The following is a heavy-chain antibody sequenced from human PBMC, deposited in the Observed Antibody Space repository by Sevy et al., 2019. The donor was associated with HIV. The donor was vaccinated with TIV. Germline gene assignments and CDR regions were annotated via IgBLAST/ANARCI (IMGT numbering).Heavy chain of an antibody. CDR1: GFTFSNAW. V-gene: IGHV3-15*01. Sequence: GGSLRLSCAASGFTFSNAWMSWVRQAPGKGLEWVGRIKSKTDGGTTDYAAPVKGRFTISRDDSKNTLYLQMNSLKTEDTAVYYCTTDPITSLTYYYGSSGPKGYMDVWGKGTTVTVSS. J-gene: IGHJ6*03. CDR3: TTDPITSLTYYYGSSGPKGYMDV. D-gene: IGHD3-22*01. CDR2: IKSKTDGGTT.